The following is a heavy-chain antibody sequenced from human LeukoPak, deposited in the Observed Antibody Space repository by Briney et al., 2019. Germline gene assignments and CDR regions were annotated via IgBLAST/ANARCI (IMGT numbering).Heavy chain of an antibody. V-gene: IGHV1-69*04. CDR3: ARADAGGYYDSSGYYFFDY. Sequence: ASVKVSCKASGGTFSSYAISWVRQAPGQGLEWMGRIIPILGIANYAQKFQGRVTITADKSTSTAYMELSSLRSEDTAVYYCARADAGGYYDSSGYYFFDYWGQGTLVTVSS. CDR1: GGTFSSYA. D-gene: IGHD3-22*01. J-gene: IGHJ4*02. CDR2: IIPILGIA.